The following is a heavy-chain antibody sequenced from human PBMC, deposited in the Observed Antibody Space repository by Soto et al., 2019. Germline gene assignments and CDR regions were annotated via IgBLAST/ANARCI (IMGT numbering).Heavy chain of an antibody. CDR2: IHSTGRT. CDR1: GGSISGFY. CDR3: ARVSNEYSGNGAFDY. J-gene: IGHJ4*02. Sequence: TSETLSLTCSVSGGSISGFYWIWIRQSPGEGPEWIAYIHSTGRTNYNPSLKSRVTVSLDMSKNQFSLQLSSVTAADTALYFCARVSNEYSGNGAFDYWGLGTPVTVSS. D-gene: IGHD1-26*01. V-gene: IGHV4-59*01.